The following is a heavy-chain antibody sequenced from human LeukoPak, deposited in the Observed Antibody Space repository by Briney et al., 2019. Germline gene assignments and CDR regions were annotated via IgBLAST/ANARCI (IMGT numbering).Heavy chain of an antibody. D-gene: IGHD1-26*01. J-gene: IGHJ3*02. CDR2: IKQDGSEK. Sequence: GGSLRLSCAASGFTFSSYWMSWVRQAPGKGLEWVANIKQDGSEKYYVDSVKGRFTISRDNAKTSLYLQMNSLRAEDTAVYYCARGRQNSGSYSDAFDIWGQGTMVTVSS. CDR3: ARGRQNSGSYSDAFDI. V-gene: IGHV3-7*01. CDR1: GFTFSSYW.